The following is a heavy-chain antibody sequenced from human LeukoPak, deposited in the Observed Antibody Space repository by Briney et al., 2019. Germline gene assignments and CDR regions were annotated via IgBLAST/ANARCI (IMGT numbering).Heavy chain of an antibody. CDR1: GGSITSSTYY. D-gene: IGHD3-22*01. V-gene: IGHV4-39*01. CDR2: IYYSGTT. Sequence: SETLSLTCTVSGGSITSSTYYWGWIRQPPGKGLEWIGCIYYSGTTYYNPSLKSRVAISVDTSNNQFSLKLSSVTAADTAVYYCARLYYDSSAYYPPGYWGQGTLVTVSS. J-gene: IGHJ4*02. CDR3: ARLYYDSSAYYPPGY.